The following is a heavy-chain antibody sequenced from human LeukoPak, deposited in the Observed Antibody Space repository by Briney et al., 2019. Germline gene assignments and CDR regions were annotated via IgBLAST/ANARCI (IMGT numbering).Heavy chain of an antibody. CDR3: ARASGTYADYGMDV. CDR2: IYYSGNT. CDR1: GASISSYH. J-gene: IGHJ6*02. D-gene: IGHD1-26*01. Sequence: SETLSLTCTVSGASISSYHWNWIRQPPGKGLEWIGYIYYSGNTNYNPSLKSRVAISVDTSKKKFSPKLSSVTAADTAVYYCARASGTYADYGMDVWGQGTTVTVSS. V-gene: IGHV4-59*01.